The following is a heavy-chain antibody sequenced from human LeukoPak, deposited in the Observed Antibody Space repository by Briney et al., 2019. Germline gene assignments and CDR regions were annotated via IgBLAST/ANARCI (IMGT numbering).Heavy chain of an antibody. CDR1: GGSISATNW. CDR2: VHLNGRT. V-gene: IGHV4-4*02. D-gene: IGHD2-15*01. J-gene: IGHJ4*02. CDR3: ARDLGGGSFDF. Sequence: SETLSLTCDVSGGSISATNWWTWIRQPPGGGLEWIGEVHLNGRTHYSPSLESRVTMSADMSENHISLQLTSVTAADTAVYYCARDLGGGSFDFWGQGTLVTVSS.